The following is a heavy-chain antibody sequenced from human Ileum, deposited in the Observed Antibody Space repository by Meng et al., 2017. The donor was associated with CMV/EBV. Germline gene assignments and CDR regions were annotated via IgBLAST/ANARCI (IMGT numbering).Heavy chain of an antibody. V-gene: IGHV4-39*07. D-gene: IGHD4-11*01. Sequence: SGGSISGSCYCWGWIRQPPGKGPEWIGSIYYSGNTYYNPSLKSPVTMSVDTSKNQFSLQLRSVTAADTAVYYCARGPLNTDHYYDYWGQGTLVTVSS. CDR1: GGSISGSCYC. CDR2: IYYSGNT. J-gene: IGHJ4*02. CDR3: ARGPLNTDHYYDY.